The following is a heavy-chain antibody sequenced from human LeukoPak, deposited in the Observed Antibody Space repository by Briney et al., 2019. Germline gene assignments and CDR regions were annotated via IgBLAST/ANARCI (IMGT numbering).Heavy chain of an antibody. CDR2: INPNSGGT. D-gene: IGHD3-3*01. J-gene: IGHJ3*02. CDR3: ARKRITIFGGEGAFDI. Sequence: ASVKVSCKASGYTFTGYYMHWVRQAPGQGLEWMGWINPNSGGTNYAQKFQGRITMTRDTSISPAYMELSRLRSDDAAVYYCARKRITIFGGEGAFDIWGQGTMVTVSS. V-gene: IGHV1-2*02. CDR1: GYTFTGYY.